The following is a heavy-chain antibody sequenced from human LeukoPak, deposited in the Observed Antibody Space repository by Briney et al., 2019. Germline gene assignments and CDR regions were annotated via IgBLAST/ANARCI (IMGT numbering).Heavy chain of an antibody. CDR2: ISPSSHYI. CDR3: ARRSRYSGKGLAFDI. Sequence: GGSLRLSCAGSGSPFSNYSITWVRQAPGKGLEWVSSISPSSHYIYYADSVRGRFTISRDNARNSLYLQMNSLRDEDTAVYFCARRSRYSGKGLAFDIWGQGTMVTVSS. J-gene: IGHJ3*02. CDR1: GSPFSNYS. V-gene: IGHV3-21*04. D-gene: IGHD1-26*01.